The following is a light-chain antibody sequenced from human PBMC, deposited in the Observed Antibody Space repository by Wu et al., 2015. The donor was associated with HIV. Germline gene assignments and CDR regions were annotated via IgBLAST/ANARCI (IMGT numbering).Light chain of an antibody. CDR3: QQFNNNPLT. Sequence: AVQLTQSPSSLSASVGDRVTITCRASQVISNALAWYQQKPGKPPKLLIYDASILESGVPLRFSGSKSGVNFTLTISCLQAADSATYYCQQFNNNPLTFGQGTKLEI. CDR2: DAS. J-gene: IGKJ2*01. CDR1: QVISNA. V-gene: IGKV1D-13*01.